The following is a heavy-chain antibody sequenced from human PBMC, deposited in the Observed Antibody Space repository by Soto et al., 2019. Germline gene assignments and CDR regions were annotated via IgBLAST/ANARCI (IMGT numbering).Heavy chain of an antibody. D-gene: IGHD2-21*02. J-gene: IGHJ4*02. CDR1: GYTFATYH. CDR3: AREGHAGLTHMRHFDY. CDR2: ISPLNGDT. Sequence: ASVKVSCKASGYTFATYHIHWVRQAAGQGLEWMGIISPLNGDTDYPQKLRGRVTLTRDTSTTTVYMELSSLTSDDTALYYCAREGHAGLTHMRHFDYWGQGNLVTVSS. V-gene: IGHV1-46*01.